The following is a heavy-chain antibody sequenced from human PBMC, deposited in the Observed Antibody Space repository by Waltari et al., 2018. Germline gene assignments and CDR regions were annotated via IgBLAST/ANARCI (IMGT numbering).Heavy chain of an antibody. CDR1: GGSISSSSYY. J-gene: IGHJ4*02. V-gene: IGHV4-39*01. CDR3: ARQGIAVAGFHFDY. D-gene: IGHD6-19*01. Sequence: QLQLQESGPGLVKPSETLSLTCTVSGGSISSSSYYWGWIRQPPGKGLEWIGSIYYSGSTYYNPSLKSRVTISVDTSKNQFSLKLSSVTAADTAVYYCARQGIAVAGFHFDYWGQGTLVTVSS. CDR2: IYYSGST.